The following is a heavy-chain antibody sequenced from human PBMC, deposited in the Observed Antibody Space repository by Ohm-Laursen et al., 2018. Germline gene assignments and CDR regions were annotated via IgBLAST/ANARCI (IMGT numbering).Heavy chain of an antibody. V-gene: IGHV4-59*11. Sequence: GTLSLTCTVSGGSISNQYWNWVRQSPGKGLEWIGYIYHSGSTKYNPFFNSRVTISVDTSQNQFSLNLRSVTTADTAVYYCASGHNYGYDNYYYGMDVWGQGATVTVSS. D-gene: IGHD3-16*01. CDR3: ASGHNYGYDNYYYGMDV. CDR1: GGSISNQY. J-gene: IGHJ6*02. CDR2: IYHSGST.